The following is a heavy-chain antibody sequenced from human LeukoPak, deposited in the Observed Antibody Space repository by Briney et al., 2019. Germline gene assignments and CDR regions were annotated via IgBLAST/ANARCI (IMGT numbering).Heavy chain of an antibody. CDR2: IKDDGSAQ. D-gene: IGHD3-16*02. J-gene: IGHJ4*02. CDR1: GFTFGAYW. Sequence: GGSLRLSCAASGFTFGAYWMSWFRQAPGKGPEWVASIKDDGSAQFYVDSLEGRYTISRDNAKNTLYLQMDTMRVGNTGVFYCARHIVGEQNFDYWSQGTPVTVSS. CDR3: ARHIVGEQNFDY. V-gene: IGHV3-7*01.